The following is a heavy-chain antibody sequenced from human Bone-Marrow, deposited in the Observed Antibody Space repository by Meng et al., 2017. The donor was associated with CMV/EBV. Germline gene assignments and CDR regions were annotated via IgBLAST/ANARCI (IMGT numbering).Heavy chain of an antibody. Sequence: GESLKISCAACGFTFSSYDMHWVRQATGKGLEWVSAIGTAGDTYYPGSVKGQFTISRDNSKNTVYLQMNSLRPEDTAVYYCAKTYYDFWSAPHYFDYWGQGPLVTSSS. V-gene: IGHV3-13*03. CDR1: GFTFSSYD. J-gene: IGHJ4*02. D-gene: IGHD3-3*01. CDR2: IGTAGDT. CDR3: AKTYYDFWSAPHYFDY.